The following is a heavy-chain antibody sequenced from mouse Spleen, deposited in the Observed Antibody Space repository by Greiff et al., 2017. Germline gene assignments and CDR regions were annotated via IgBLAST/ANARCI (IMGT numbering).Heavy chain of an antibody. J-gene: IGHJ2*01. D-gene: IGHD2-4*01. CDR1: GYTFTSYG. Sequence: QVQLQQSGAELARPGASVKLSSKASGYTFTSYGISWVKQRTGQGLEWIGEIYPRSGNTYYNEKFKGKATLTADKSSSTAYMELRSLTSEDSAVYFCARSDDYDWDYLDYWGQGTTLIVSS. V-gene: IGHV1-81*01. CDR3: ARSDDYDWDYLDY. CDR2: IYPRSGNT.